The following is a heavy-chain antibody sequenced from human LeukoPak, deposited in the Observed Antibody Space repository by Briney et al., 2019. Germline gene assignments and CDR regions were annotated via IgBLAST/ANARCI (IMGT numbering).Heavy chain of an antibody. CDR1: GGSISSYY. J-gene: IGHJ4*02. CDR3: ARGGSGYFFI. Sequence: SETLSLTCTVSGGSISSYYWSWIRQPPGKGLEWIGYIYYSGSTNYNPSLKSRVTISVDTSKNQFSLKLSSVTAADTAVYYCARGGSGYFFIWGQGTLVTVSS. D-gene: IGHD3-22*01. CDR2: IYYSGST. V-gene: IGHV4-59*12.